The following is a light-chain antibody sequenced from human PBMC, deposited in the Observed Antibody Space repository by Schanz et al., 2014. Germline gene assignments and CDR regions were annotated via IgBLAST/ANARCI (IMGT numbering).Light chain of an antibody. J-gene: IGKJ4*01. CDR2: AAS. Sequence: DIQMTQSPSSLSASVGDRVTITCRASQSISTYLNWYQQKPGKAPKVLIYAASSLQCGVPSRFSGSGSGTDFSLTISSLQPEDYATYYCQQSYSTPPVTFGGGTKVEIK. CDR1: QSISTY. V-gene: IGKV1-39*01. CDR3: QQSYSTPPVT.